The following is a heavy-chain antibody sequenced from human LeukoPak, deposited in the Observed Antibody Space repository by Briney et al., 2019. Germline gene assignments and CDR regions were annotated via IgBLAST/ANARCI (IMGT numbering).Heavy chain of an antibody. D-gene: IGHD3-22*01. CDR2: IRYDGSNK. Sequence: GGSLRLSCAASGFTFSSYGMHWVRQAPGKGLEWVAFIRYDGSNKYYADSVKGRFTISRDNSKNTLYLQMNSLRAEDTAVYYCAKDPDGITMIVVVTPPDYWGQGTLVTVSS. J-gene: IGHJ4*02. CDR1: GFTFSSYG. V-gene: IGHV3-30*02. CDR3: AKDPDGITMIVVVTPPDY.